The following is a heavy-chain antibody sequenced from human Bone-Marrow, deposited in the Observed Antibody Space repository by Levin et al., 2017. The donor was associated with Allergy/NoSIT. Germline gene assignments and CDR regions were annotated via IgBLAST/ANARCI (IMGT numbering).Heavy chain of an antibody. CDR3: ARGLLSSNSRLDY. V-gene: IGHV3-33*01. CDR1: GFTFSNNG. Sequence: GESLKISCVASGFTFSNNGMHWVRQAPGKGLEWVAVIWYDGNNKFYADSVKGRFTISRDNSKNTLYLQMNSLRAEDTAVYYCARGLLSSNSRLDYWGQGTLVSVSS. D-gene: IGHD2-2*01. J-gene: IGHJ4*02. CDR2: IWYDGNNK.